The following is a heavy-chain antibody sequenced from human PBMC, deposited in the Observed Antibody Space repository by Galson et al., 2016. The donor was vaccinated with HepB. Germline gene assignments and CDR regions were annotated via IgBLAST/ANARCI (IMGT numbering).Heavy chain of an antibody. CDR1: GYTFTSFY. Sequence: SVKVSCKASGYTFTSFYMHWVRQAPGQGPEWMGVINPGGGVTSYAQKFRGRVTLTRDTSTSTVYVELSSVRVEDTAVYYCARGPSGPAPRNALDLWGQGTLVTVSS. CDR3: ARGPSGPAPRNALDL. V-gene: IGHV1-46*01. CDR2: INPGGGVT. J-gene: IGHJ3*01.